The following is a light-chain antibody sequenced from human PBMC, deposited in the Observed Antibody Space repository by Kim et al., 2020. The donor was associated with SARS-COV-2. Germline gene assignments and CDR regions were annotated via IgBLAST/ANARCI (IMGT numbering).Light chain of an antibody. V-gene: IGKV3-20*01. J-gene: IGKJ1*01. CDR3: QQYGYSPRT. CDR1: QTIANTY. CDR2: GAT. Sequence: PGDTATLSCRTSQTIANTYLAWYQQRPGQAPRLLIYGATSRATAIPDRFSGSGSGTDFTLTISRLEPEAFAVYYCQQYGYSPRTFGQGTKV.